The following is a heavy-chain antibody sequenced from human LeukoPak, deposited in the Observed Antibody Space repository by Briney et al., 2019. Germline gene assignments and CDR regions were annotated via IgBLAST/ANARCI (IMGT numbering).Heavy chain of an antibody. CDR1: GGSIGSYY. J-gene: IGHJ5*02. D-gene: IGHD3-22*01. CDR2: IYYSGST. V-gene: IGHV4-59*08. CDR3: ARHSGYDSSGYRINWFDP. Sequence: SETLSLTCTVSGGSIGSYYWSWIRQPPGKGLEWIGYIYYSGSTNYNPSLKSRVTISVDTSKNQFSLKLSSVTAADTAVYYCARHSGYDSSGYRINWFDPWGQGTLVTVSS.